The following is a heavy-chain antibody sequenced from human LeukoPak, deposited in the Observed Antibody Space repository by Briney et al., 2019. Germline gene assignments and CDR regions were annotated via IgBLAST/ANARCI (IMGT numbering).Heavy chain of an antibody. D-gene: IGHD2-15*01. J-gene: IGHJ6*03. Sequence: PPETLSLTCTVSGGSISSGGYYWSWIRQPPGKGLEWIGYIYHSGSTYYNPSLKSRVTISVDRSKNQFSLKLSSVTAADTAVYYCARVVRISLRHYMDVWGKGTTVTVSS. CDR2: IYHSGST. CDR1: GGSISSGGYY. CDR3: ARVVRISLRHYMDV. V-gene: IGHV4-30-2*01.